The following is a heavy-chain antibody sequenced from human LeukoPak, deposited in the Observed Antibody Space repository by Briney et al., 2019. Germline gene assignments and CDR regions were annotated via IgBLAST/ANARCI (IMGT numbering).Heavy chain of an antibody. CDR2: ISSSSSYI. CDR1: GFTFSSYS. J-gene: IGHJ3*02. D-gene: IGHD3-3*01. CDR3: ARDSLRSLYYFDI. Sequence: PGGSLRLSCAASGFTFSSYSMNWVRQAPGQGLEGISSISSSSSYIYYADPVKGRFTISRDNAKNSLYRQMNSLRAEDTAVYYCARDSLRSLYYFDIWGQGTMVTVSS. V-gene: IGHV3-21*01.